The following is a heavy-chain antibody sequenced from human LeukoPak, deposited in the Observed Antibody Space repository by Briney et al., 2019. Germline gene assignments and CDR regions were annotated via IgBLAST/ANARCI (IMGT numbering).Heavy chain of an antibody. J-gene: IGHJ4*02. Sequence: SETLSLTCTVSGGSISSGDYYWSWIRQPPGKGLEWIGYIYYSGSTNYNPSLKSRVTISVDTSKNQFSLKLSSVTAADTAVYYCARVPFSSAYLYYFDYWGQGTLVTVSS. CDR3: ARVPFSSAYLYYFDY. D-gene: IGHD3-22*01. V-gene: IGHV4-61*08. CDR2: IYYSGST. CDR1: GGSISSGDYY.